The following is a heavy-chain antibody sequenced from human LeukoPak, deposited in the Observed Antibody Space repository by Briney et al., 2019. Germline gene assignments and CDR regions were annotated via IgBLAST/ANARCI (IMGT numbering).Heavy chain of an antibody. CDR2: ISSSSYI. CDR1: GFTFSSYS. CDR3: ASVVVVPAASAYGMDV. V-gene: IGHV3-21*01. Sequence: GGSLRLSCAASGFTFSSYSMNWVRQAPGKGLEWVSSISSSSYIYYADSLKGRFTISRDNAKNSLYLQMNSLRAEDTAVYYCASVVVVPAASAYGMDVWGQGTTVTVSS. J-gene: IGHJ6*02. D-gene: IGHD2-2*01.